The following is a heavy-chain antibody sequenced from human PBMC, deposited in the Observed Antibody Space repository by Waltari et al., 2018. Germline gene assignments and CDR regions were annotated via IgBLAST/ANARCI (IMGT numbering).Heavy chain of an antibody. V-gene: IGHV5-10-1*03. CDR2: INPGDSYT. J-gene: IGHJ5*02. CDR3: ARHPYDTNGWCLDT. CDR1: GYSFTTYW. D-gene: IGHD3-22*01. Sequence: EVQLVQSGAEVKKPGESLRISCKGSGYSFTTYWISWVRQMPGKGLEWMGRINPGDSYTTYSPSFQGRVTISGDHSISTAYLQWSSLKASDTAIYYCARHPYDTNGWCLDTWGQGTLVTVSS.